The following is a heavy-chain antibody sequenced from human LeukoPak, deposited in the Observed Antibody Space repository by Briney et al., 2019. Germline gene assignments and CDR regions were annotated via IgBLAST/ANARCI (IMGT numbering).Heavy chain of an antibody. CDR1: AGSISSYY. J-gene: IGHJ5*02. CDR2: IYYSGST. D-gene: IGHD3-10*01. V-gene: IGHV4-59*01. CDR3: ARDQNYYGSGRWFDP. Sequence: SETLSLTCTVSAGSISSYYWSWIRQPPGKGLEWIGYIYYSGSTNYNPSLKSRVTISVDTSKNQFSLKLSSVTAADTAVYYCARDQNYYGSGRWFDPWGQGTLVTVSS.